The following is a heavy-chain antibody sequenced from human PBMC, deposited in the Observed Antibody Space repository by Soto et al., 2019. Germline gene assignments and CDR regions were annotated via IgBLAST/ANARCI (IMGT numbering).Heavy chain of an antibody. Sequence: SVKVSCKASGGTFSSYTISWVRQAPGQGLGWMGRIIPILGIANYAQKFQGRVTITADKSTSTAYMELSSLRSEDTAVYYCARGAMVAATGLDYWGQGTLVTVSS. CDR2: IIPILGIA. V-gene: IGHV1-69*02. J-gene: IGHJ4*02. D-gene: IGHD2-15*01. CDR3: ARGAMVAATGLDY. CDR1: GGTFSSYT.